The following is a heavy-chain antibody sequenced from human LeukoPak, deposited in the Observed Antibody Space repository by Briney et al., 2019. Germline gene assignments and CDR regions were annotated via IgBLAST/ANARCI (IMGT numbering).Heavy chain of an antibody. D-gene: IGHD2-8*01. CDR3: ATNPASRPPSAFDI. Sequence: PSETLSLTCTVSGGSISSYYRSWIRQPPGKGLEWIGYIYYSGSTNYNPSLKSRVTISVDTSKNQFSLKLSSVTAADTAVYYCATNPASRPPSAFDIWGQGTMVTVSS. V-gene: IGHV4-59*01. CDR2: IYYSGST. J-gene: IGHJ3*02. CDR1: GGSISSYY.